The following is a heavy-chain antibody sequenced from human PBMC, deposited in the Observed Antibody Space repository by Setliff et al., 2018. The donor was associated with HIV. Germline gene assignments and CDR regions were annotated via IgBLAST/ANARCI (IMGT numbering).Heavy chain of an antibody. Sequence: ASVKVSCKASGGTVSSYAINWVRQAPGQGLEWMGGIIPIFGPANYAQKFQDRVTITTDESTSTAYMELSSLKSEDTAVYYCARGFEVESSGWFDPWGQGTLVTRLL. J-gene: IGHJ5*02. D-gene: IGHD3-9*01. CDR3: ARGFEVESSGWFDP. CDR2: IIPIFGPA. CDR1: GGTVSSYA. V-gene: IGHV1-69*05.